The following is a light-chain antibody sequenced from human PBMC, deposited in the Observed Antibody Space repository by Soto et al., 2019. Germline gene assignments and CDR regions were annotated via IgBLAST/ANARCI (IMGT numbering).Light chain of an antibody. Sequence: QSALPQPASLSGSPGESITISCTGTSSDVGGYNSVSWYQHHPGKAPKLILCDVGDRPSGVSYRFSGSKSGNTASLTISGLQAADEADYFCSSFTSSMTNVFGSGTKVTVL. J-gene: IGLJ1*01. CDR1: SSDVGGYNS. CDR3: SSFTSSMTNV. V-gene: IGLV2-14*03. CDR2: DVG.